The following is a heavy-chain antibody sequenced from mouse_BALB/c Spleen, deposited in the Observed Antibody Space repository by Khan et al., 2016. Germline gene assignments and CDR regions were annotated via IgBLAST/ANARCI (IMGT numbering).Heavy chain of an antibody. V-gene: IGHV4-1*02. D-gene: IGHD1-2*01. J-gene: IGHJ3*01. CDR1: GFAFSSYW. Sequence: EVKLLESGGGLVQPGGSLKLSCAASGFAFSSYWMSWVRQAPGKGLEWIGEINPDSSTTNYTPSLKDKFIISRDNAKNTLYLQMSKVRSEDTALYYCARHNYYGRFAYWGQGTLVTVSA. CDR3: ARHNYYGRFAY. CDR2: INPDSSTT.